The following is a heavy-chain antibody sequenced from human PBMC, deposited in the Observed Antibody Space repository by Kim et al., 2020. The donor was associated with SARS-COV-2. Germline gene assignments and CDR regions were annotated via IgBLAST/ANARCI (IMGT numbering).Heavy chain of an antibody. V-gene: IGHV4-34*01. CDR1: GGSFSGYY. CDR2: INHSGST. D-gene: IGHD3-16*02. CDR3: AIAMDYDYVWGSYRYPVEEGAFDI. J-gene: IGHJ3*02. Sequence: SETLSLTCAVYGGSFSGYYWSWIRQPPGKGLEWIGEINHSGSTNYNPSLKSRVTISVDTSKNQFSLKLSSVTAADTAVYYCAIAMDYDYVWGSYRYPVEEGAFDIWGQGTMVTVSS.